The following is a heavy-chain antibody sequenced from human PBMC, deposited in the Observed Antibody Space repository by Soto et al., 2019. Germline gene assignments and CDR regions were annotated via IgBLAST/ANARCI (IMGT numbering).Heavy chain of an antibody. D-gene: IGHD2-21*02. Sequence: GGSLRLSGAASGFTLSGSRIHWVRQASGKGLEWVGRIRSKADSYATAYRASVKGRYTMSRDDSKITGYMQMNSLKTEGTAVYYCTSQYCGGDCSRVDPWGQGTLVTVSS. CDR2: IRSKADSYAT. CDR1: GFTLSGSR. CDR3: TSQYCGGDCSRVDP. V-gene: IGHV3-73*01. J-gene: IGHJ5*02.